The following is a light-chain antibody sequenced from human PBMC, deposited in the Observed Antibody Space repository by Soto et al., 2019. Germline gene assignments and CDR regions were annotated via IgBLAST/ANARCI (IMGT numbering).Light chain of an antibody. V-gene: IGKV3D-15*01. J-gene: IGKJ1*01. CDR2: GAS. Sequence: EIVMTQSPATLSVSPGERATLSCRAGQSVSTNLAWYQQKPGQAPRLLIYGASSRATGIPERFSGSGSGTDFTLTISRLEPEDFAVYYCQQYNNWPKTFGQGTKVDIK. CDR3: QQYNNWPKT. CDR1: QSVSTN.